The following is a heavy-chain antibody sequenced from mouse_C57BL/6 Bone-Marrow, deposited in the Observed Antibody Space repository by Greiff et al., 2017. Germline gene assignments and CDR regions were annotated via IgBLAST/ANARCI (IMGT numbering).Heavy chain of an antibody. CDR1: GFTFSSYA. Sequence: EVQLVESGGGLVKPGGSLKLSCAASGFTFSSYAMSWVRQTPEKRLEWVATISDGGSYTYYPDNVKGRFTISRDKAKNHLYLQMNHMKSEDTAMYYCARLDYYAMDYWGQGTSVTVSA. CDR3: ARLDYYAMDY. J-gene: IGHJ4*01. CDR2: ISDGGSYT. V-gene: IGHV5-4*01.